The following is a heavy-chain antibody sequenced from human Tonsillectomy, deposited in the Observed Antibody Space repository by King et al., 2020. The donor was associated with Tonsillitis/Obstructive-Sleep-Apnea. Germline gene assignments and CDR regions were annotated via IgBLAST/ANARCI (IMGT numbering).Heavy chain of an antibody. CDR2: ISGSGGST. V-gene: IGHV3-23*04. CDR3: AKGYCTNGVCYTDY. CDR1: GFTFSSYA. Sequence: QLVQSGGGLVQPGGSLRLSCAASGFTFSSYAISCVRQAPGQGLELVSAISGSGGSTHYADSVKGRFTIPRENSKNTLYLQMNSLRAEDTAVYYCAKGYCTNGVCYTDYWGQGTLVTVSS. D-gene: IGHD2-8*01. J-gene: IGHJ4*02.